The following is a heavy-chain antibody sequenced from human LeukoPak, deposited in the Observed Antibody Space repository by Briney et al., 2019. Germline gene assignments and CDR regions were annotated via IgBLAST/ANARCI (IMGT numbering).Heavy chain of an antibody. CDR2: IRYDGSNK. CDR1: GFTFSSYG. CDR3: AKDRAQGIAARHFDY. V-gene: IGHV3-30*02. Sequence: PGGSLRLSCAASGFTFSSYGTHWVRQAPGKGLEWVAFIRYDGSNKYYADSVKGRFTISRDNSKNTLYLQMNSLRAEDTAVYYCAKDRAQGIAARHFDYWGQGTLVTVSS. J-gene: IGHJ4*02. D-gene: IGHD6-6*01.